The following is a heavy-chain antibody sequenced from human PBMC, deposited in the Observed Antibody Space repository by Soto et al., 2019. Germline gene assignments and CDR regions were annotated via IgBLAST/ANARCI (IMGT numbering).Heavy chain of an antibody. V-gene: IGHV1-69*02. CDR2: VLPILGIA. D-gene: IGHD6-19*01. J-gene: IGHJ4*02. Sequence: QVQLVQSGAGVKKPGSSVKVSCKASGGTFSSYSISWVRQAPGQGLEWMGRVLPILGIANYAQKLQGRVTITADKSTRTAYLALSSLTSEDTHLYYCARGAGGIAVAGPSYEVAYWGQGNLVTVSS. CDR1: GGTFSSYS. CDR3: ARGAGGIAVAGPSYEVAY.